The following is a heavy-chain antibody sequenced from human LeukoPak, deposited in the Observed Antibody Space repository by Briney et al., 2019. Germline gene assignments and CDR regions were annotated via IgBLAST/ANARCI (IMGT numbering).Heavy chain of an antibody. CDR3: ASRSAYAILFDY. Sequence: SETLSLTCTVSGGPISSYYWGWIRQAPGKGLEWIGTIYPSGNTYYNPSLKSRVTISLDTSKNQFSLRLSSVTAADTAVYYCASRSAYAILFDYWGQGTLITVSS. J-gene: IGHJ4*02. CDR1: GGPISSYY. V-gene: IGHV4-4*08. CDR2: IYPSGNT. D-gene: IGHD2-8*01.